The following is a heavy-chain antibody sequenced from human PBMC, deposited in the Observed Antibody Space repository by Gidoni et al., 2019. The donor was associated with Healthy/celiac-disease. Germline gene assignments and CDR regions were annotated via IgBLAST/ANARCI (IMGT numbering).Heavy chain of an antibody. CDR2: INPSGGST. CDR1: GYTFTSYY. Sequence: QVQLVQSGAEVKKPGASVKVSCKASGYTFTSYYMHWVRQAPGQGLEWMGIINPSGGSTSYAQKFQGRVTMTRDTSTSTVYMELSSLRSEDTAVYYCARDRGTIFGVVHNWFDPWGQGTLVTVSS. CDR3: ARDRGTIFGVVHNWFDP. V-gene: IGHV1-46*03. D-gene: IGHD3-3*01. J-gene: IGHJ5*02.